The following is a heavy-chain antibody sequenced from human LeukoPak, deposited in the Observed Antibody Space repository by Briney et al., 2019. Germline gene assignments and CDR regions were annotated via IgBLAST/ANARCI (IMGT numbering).Heavy chain of an antibody. V-gene: IGHV4-59*11. Sequence: PSETLSLTCTVSGVSISSHYWSWLRQPPGKGLEWIGYIYYSGSTNYNPSLKSRVTISVDTSKNQFSLKLSSVTAADTAVYYCARDYYDMYAFDIWGQGTMVTVSS. J-gene: IGHJ3*02. CDR3: ARDYYDMYAFDI. D-gene: IGHD3-22*01. CDR1: GVSISSHY. CDR2: IYYSGST.